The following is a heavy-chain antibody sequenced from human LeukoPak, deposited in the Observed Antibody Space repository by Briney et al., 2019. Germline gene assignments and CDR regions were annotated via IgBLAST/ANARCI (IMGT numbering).Heavy chain of an antibody. CDR3: ARPPAYCSSTSCPIDYCYYGMDV. D-gene: IGHD2-2*01. CDR2: MNPNSGNT. J-gene: IGHJ6*02. Sequence: ASVKVSCKASGYTFTSYDINWVRQATGQGLEWMGWMNPNSGNTGYAQKFQGRVTMTRNTSISTAYMELSSLRPEDTAVYYCARPPAYCSSTSCPIDYCYYGMDVWGQGTTVTVSS. V-gene: IGHV1-8*01. CDR1: GYTFTSYD.